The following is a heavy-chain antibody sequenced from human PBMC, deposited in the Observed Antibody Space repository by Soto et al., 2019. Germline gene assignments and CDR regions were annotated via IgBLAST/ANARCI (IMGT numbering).Heavy chain of an antibody. CDR1: GFSLRTRGVG. CDR3: GHTYSTTWRNFDD. V-gene: IGHV2-5*02. D-gene: IGHD6-13*01. CDR2: IYWDADK. J-gene: IGHJ4*02. Sequence: QITLKESGPTLVKPTQTLTLTCTFSGFSLRTRGVGVGWVRQPPGKALEWLALIYWDADKLYSPSLKTRLTITKDTSNNQVVLAMTNMDTVDTATYYCGHTYSTTWRNFDDWAQGTLVTVSS.